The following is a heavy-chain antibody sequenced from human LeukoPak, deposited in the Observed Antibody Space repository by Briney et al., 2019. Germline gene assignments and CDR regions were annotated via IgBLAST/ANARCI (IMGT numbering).Heavy chain of an antibody. CDR3: ARGAYSSGWAHFDH. CDR2: IRYDGSNK. Sequence: GGSLRLSCAASGFTFSSYGMHWVRQDPGKGLEWVAFIRYDGSNKYYADSVKGRFTISRDNSKNTLYLQMNSLRAEDTAVYYCARGAYSSGWAHFDHWGQGTLVTVSS. D-gene: IGHD6-19*01. J-gene: IGHJ4*02. CDR1: GFTFSSYG. V-gene: IGHV3-30*02.